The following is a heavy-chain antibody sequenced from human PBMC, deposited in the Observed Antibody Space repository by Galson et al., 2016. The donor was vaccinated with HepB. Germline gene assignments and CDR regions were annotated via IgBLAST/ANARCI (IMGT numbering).Heavy chain of an antibody. J-gene: IGHJ2*01. Sequence: ETLSLTCTVSGGSFTSYYWSWIRQPPGKGLEWIGYIYYSGSTNYNPSLKSRVTISVDTSKNQFSLKLSSVTAADTAVYYCARGDSSWGYWYFDLWGRGTLVTVSS. V-gene: IGHV4-59*01. D-gene: IGHD6-13*01. CDR2: IYYSGST. CDR1: GGSFTSYY. CDR3: ARGDSSWGYWYFDL.